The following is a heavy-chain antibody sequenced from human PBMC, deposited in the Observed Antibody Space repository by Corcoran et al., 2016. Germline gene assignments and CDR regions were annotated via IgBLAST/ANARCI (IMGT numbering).Heavy chain of an antibody. J-gene: IGHJ6*02. V-gene: IGHV3-53*01. D-gene: IGHD2-2*01. CDR1: GFTVSSNY. Sequence: EVQLVESGGGLIQPGGSLRLSCAASGFTVSSNYMSWVRQAPGKGLEWVSVIYSGGSTYYADSVKGRFTISRDNSKNTLYLQMNSLRAEDTAVYYCASSRDIVVVPAAPPYYYYYGMDIWGQGTTVTVSS. CDR3: ASSRDIVVVPAAPPYYYYYGMDI. CDR2: IYSGGST.